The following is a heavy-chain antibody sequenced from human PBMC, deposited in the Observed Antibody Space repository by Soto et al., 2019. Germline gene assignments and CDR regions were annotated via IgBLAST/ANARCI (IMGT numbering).Heavy chain of an antibody. J-gene: IGHJ6*02. CDR3: AASGYNPYYYGMDV. CDR2: IYPGDYET. Sequence: GESLKISCKHSGNSFTSYWIAWVRQMPGKGLEWMGIIYPGDYETRYSPSFQGQVTISADKSISTAYLQWSRLKASDSAMYYCAASGYNPYYYGMDVWGQGTAVTVSS. CDR1: GNSFTSYW. D-gene: IGHD3-3*01. V-gene: IGHV5-51*01.